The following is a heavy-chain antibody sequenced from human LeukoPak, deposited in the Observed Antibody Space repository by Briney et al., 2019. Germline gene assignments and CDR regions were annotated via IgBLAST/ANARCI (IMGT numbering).Heavy chain of an antibody. V-gene: IGHV3-74*01. CDR2: INSDGSSK. D-gene: IGHD1-14*01. Sequence: GGSLRLSCAASGFTFSSYWMHWVRQAPGKGLVWVSHINSDGSSKHYADSVKGRFTISRDNAKKTLYLQMNSLRAEDTAVYYCARPGSAPYFFWGQGTLVTVSS. CDR3: ARPGSAPYFF. J-gene: IGHJ4*02. CDR1: GFTFSSYW.